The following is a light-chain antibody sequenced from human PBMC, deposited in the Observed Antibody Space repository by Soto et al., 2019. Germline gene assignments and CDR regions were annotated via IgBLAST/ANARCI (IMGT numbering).Light chain of an antibody. V-gene: IGLV2-11*01. Sequence: QSALTPPRSVSGSPGQSGTISCTGTSSDVGGYNYVSWYQQHPGKAPKLMIYDVSKRSSGVPDRFSGSMSGNTASLTISGLQAEDEADYYCCSYAGSYSYVFGTGTKLTVL. CDR1: SSDVGGYNY. CDR3: CSYAGSYSYV. J-gene: IGLJ1*01. CDR2: DVS.